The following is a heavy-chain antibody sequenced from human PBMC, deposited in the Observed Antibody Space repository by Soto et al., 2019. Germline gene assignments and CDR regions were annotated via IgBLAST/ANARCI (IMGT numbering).Heavy chain of an antibody. CDR3: AKHVQILYYYYYMDV. V-gene: IGHV3-23*01. CDR2: ISGSGGST. Sequence: EVQLLESGGGLVQPGGSLRLSCAASGFTFSSYAMSWVHQAPGKGLEWVSAISGSGGSTYYADSVKGRFTISRDNSKNTLYLQMNSLRAEDTAVYYCAKHVQILYYYYYMDVWGKGTTVTVSS. CDR1: GFTFSSYA. J-gene: IGHJ6*03. D-gene: IGHD3-9*01.